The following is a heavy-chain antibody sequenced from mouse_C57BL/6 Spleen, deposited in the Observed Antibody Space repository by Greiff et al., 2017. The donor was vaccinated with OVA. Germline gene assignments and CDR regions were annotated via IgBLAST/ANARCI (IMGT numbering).Heavy chain of an antibody. CDR3: AIAYYGNYDYAMDY. Sequence: VQLQQSGAELVMPGASVKLSCKASGYTFTSYWMHWVKQRPGQGLEWIGEIDPSDSYTNYNQKFKGKSTLTVDKSSSTAYMQLSSLTSEDSAVYYCAIAYYGNYDYAMDYWGQGTSVTVSS. J-gene: IGHJ4*01. V-gene: IGHV1-69*01. CDR2: IDPSDSYT. D-gene: IGHD2-10*01. CDR1: GYTFTSYW.